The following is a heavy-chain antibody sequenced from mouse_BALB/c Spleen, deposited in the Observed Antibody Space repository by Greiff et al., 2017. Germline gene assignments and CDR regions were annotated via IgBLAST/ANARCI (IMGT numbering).Heavy chain of an antibody. CDR2: IDPSYGGT. J-gene: IGHJ2*01. D-gene: IGHD1-3*01. CDR3: AKSSSRDFDY. Sequence: VQLQQSGPELVKPGASVKISCKASGYSFTGYNLNWVKQSHGKSLEWIGNIDPSYGGTSYNQKFKGKATLTVDKSSSTAYMKLKSLTSEDSAVYYRAKSSSRDFDYWGQGTTLTVSS. CDR1: GYSFTGYN. V-gene: IGHV1S135*01.